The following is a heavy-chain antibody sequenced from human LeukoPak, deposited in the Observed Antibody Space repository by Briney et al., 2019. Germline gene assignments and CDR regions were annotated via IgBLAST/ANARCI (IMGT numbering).Heavy chain of an antibody. CDR2: IFHSGST. CDR1: GDSISSAYY. Sequence: SETLSLTCTVSGDSISSAYYWGWIRPPPGKGLEWIGSIFHSGSTFYTPSLRSRVTISLDTSKNQFSLKLSSVTAADTAVYHCARDTWKDYYYYYMDVWGKGTTVTVSS. J-gene: IGHJ6*03. D-gene: IGHD1-1*01. CDR3: ARDTWKDYYYYYMDV. V-gene: IGHV4-38-2*02.